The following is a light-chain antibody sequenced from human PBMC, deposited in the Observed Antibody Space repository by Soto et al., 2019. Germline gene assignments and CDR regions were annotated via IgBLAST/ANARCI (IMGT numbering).Light chain of an antibody. Sequence: EILMTQSPSTLSVSPGERATLSCRASQSVSSNLAWYQQKPGQAPRLLIYGASTRATGIPARCSGSGSGTEFTLTISSLPSEDFEVYYCQQYYDWPITFGQGTRLEIK. CDR3: QQYYDWPIT. V-gene: IGKV3-15*01. CDR1: QSVSSN. J-gene: IGKJ5*01. CDR2: GAS.